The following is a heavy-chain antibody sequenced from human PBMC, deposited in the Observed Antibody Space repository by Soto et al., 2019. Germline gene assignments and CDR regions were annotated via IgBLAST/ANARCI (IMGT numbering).Heavy chain of an antibody. J-gene: IGHJ4*02. CDR3: ARGDYYDIHNY. CDR1: GYTFTNYA. V-gene: IGHV1-3*01. Sequence: QVPLVQSGAEVKKPGASVKVSCKASGYTFTNYAMHWVRQAPGQRLEWMGWINAGNGNTKYSQKFQGRVTIIRDTSASTAYMELSSLRSEDTAVYYCARGDYYDIHNYWGQGTRVTVSS. D-gene: IGHD3-22*01. CDR2: INAGNGNT.